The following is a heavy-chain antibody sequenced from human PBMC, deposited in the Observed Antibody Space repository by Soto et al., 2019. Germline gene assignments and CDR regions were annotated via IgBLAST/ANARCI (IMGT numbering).Heavy chain of an antibody. CDR1: GFTFGIYS. D-gene: IGHD2-15*01. V-gene: IGHV3-48*02. CDR3: ARGDRFRCSGDRCFSDGLFLS. Sequence: VQLVESGGGLVQRGGSLRLSCAASGFTFGIYSMNWVRQAPGKGLEWISYINGSSSTMYYADSVKGRFIISRANADNSLYLQMNSLRDADTAVYYCARGDRFRCSGDRCFSDGLFLSWGQGTLVTVSS. J-gene: IGHJ5*02. CDR2: INGSSSTM.